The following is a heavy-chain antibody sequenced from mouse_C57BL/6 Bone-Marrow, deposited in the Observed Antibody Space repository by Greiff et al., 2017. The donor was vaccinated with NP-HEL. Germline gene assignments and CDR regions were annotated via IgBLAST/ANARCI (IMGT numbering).Heavy chain of an antibody. D-gene: IGHD1-1*01. CDR1: GYTFTSYW. J-gene: IGHJ2*01. CDR3: ARLRYYYGRGFDY. CDR2: IYPGSGST. Sequence: VQLQQPGAELVKPGASVKMSCKASGYTFTSYWITWVKQRPGQGLEWIGDIYPGSGSTNYNEKFKSKATLTVDTSSSTAYMQLSSLTSEDSAVYYCARLRYYYGRGFDYWGQGTTLTVSS. V-gene: IGHV1-55*01.